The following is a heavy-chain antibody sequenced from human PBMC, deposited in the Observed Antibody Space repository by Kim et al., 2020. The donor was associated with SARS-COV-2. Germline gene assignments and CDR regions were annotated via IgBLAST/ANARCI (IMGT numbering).Heavy chain of an antibody. Sequence: SETLSLTCTVSGGSISSYYWSWIRQPPGKGLEWIGYIYYSGSTNYNPSLKSRVTISVDTSKNQFSLKLSSVTAADTAEYYCARDHREWLQYTANWYFDLWGRGPLVTVSS. J-gene: IGHJ2*01. CDR3: ARDHREWLQYTANWYFDL. D-gene: IGHD3-3*01. CDR1: GGSISSYY. V-gene: IGHV4-59*01. CDR2: IYYSGST.